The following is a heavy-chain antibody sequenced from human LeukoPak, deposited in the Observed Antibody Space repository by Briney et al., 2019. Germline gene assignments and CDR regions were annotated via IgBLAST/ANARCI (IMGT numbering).Heavy chain of an antibody. Sequence: GGSLRLSCAASGFTFSSYAMHWVRQAPGKGLEWVAVISYDGSNKYYADSVKGRFTISRDNSKNTLYLQMNSLRAEGTAVYYCARKEAAWWNWFDPWGQGTLVTVSS. CDR2: ISYDGSNK. CDR3: ARKEAAWWNWFDP. D-gene: IGHD2-8*02. V-gene: IGHV3-30-3*01. J-gene: IGHJ5*02. CDR1: GFTFSSYA.